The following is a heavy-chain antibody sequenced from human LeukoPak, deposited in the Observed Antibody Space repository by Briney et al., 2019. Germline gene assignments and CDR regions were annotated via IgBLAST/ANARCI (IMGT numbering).Heavy chain of an antibody. CDR1: GFTFSGSA. D-gene: IGHD4-17*01. V-gene: IGHV3-73*01. J-gene: IGHJ4*02. CDR2: IRSKANSYAT. CDR3: TSPDPLYGDYQSASYFDY. Sequence: GGSLRLSCAASGFTFSGSAMHWVRQASGKGLEWVGRIRSKANSYATAYAASVKGRFTISRDDSKNTAYLQMNSLKTEDTAVYYCTSPDPLYGDYQSASYFDYWGRGTLVTVSS.